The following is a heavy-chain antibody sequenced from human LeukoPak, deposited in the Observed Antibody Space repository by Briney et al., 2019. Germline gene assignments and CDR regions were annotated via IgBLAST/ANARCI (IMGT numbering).Heavy chain of an antibody. CDR3: AKTPRGYTFVPDY. CDR2: LSGSGSNT. D-gene: IGHD5-18*01. J-gene: IGHJ4*02. Sequence: GGPLRLSCAASGFTFSSCAMSWVPQAPGKGREGVSTLSGSGSNTYSADSVKGRFTISRDNSRAALYLQMHRPRADDTAVYFCAKTPRGYTFVPDYWGQGTLVTVSS. V-gene: IGHV3-23*01. CDR1: GFTFSSCA.